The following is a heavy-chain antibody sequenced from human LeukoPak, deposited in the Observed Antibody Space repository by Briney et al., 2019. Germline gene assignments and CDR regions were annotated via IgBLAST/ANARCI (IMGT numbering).Heavy chain of an antibody. CDR1: GFSLSTSGVG. V-gene: IGHV2-5*01. CDR2: IYWNDDK. D-gene: IGHD3-3*01. CDR3: AHSYYDFWSGYSYFDY. J-gene: IGHJ4*02. Sequence: GPTLVKPTQTLTLTCTFSGFSLSTSGVGVGWIRQPPGKALEWLALIYWNDDKRYSPSLKSRLTITKDTSKNQVVLTMTNMDPVDTATYYCAHSYYDFWSGYSYFDYWGQGTLVTVSS.